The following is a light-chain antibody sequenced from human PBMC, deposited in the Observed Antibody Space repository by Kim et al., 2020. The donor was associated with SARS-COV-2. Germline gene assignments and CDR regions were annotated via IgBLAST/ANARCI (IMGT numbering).Light chain of an antibody. V-gene: IGLV1-40*01. CDR2: GNN. J-gene: IGLJ1*01. Sequence: RVTVSCKGSSSNIGAGYDVNWYQQLPGTAPRPLIYGNNYRPSRVPDRFSGSKSGTSASLAITGLQAEDEADYYCQSYDSRLSGYVFGSGTKVTVL. CDR3: QSYDSRLSGYV. CDR1: SSNIGAGYD.